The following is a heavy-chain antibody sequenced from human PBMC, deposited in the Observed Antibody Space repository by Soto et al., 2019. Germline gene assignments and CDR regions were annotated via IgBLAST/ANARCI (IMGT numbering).Heavy chain of an antibody. CDR1: GFTFSNYG. Sequence: PGGSLRLSCAASGFTFSNYGMHWVRQAPGKGLEWVTVISYDGSKKKYADSVKGRFTISRDNSKNTLYLQMNSLRAEDTAVYYCARDHYGDSSYYFDYWGQGTLVTVSS. V-gene: IGHV3-30*03. J-gene: IGHJ4*02. CDR2: ISYDGSKK. D-gene: IGHD4-17*01. CDR3: ARDHYGDSSYYFDY.